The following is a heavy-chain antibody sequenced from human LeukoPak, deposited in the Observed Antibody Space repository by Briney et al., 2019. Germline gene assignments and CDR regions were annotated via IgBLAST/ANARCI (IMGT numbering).Heavy chain of an antibody. CDR1: GFTFSSYA. CDR3: ARDLGYSYGLGY. Sequence: GGSLRLSRAASGFTFSSYAMHWVRQAPGKGLEWVAVISYDGSNKYYADSVKGRFTISRDNSKNTLYLQMNSLRAEDTAVYYCARDLGYSYGLGYWGQGTLVAVSS. V-gene: IGHV3-30*04. D-gene: IGHD5-18*01. CDR2: ISYDGSNK. J-gene: IGHJ4*02.